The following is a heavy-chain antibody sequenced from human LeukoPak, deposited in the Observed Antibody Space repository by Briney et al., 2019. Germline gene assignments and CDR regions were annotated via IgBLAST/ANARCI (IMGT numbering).Heavy chain of an antibody. Sequence: GGSLRLSCAASGFTFSSYAMSWVRQAPGKGLEWVSAISGSGGSTYYADSVKGRFTISRDNSKNTLYLQMNSLRAEDTAVYYCAKDDSAVAGTGSGMDVWGQGTTVTVSS. CDR1: GFTFSSYA. J-gene: IGHJ6*02. CDR3: AKDDSAVAGTGSGMDV. CDR2: ISGSGGST. V-gene: IGHV3-23*01. D-gene: IGHD6-19*01.